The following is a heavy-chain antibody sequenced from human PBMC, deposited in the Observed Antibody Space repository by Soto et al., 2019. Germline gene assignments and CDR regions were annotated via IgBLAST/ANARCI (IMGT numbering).Heavy chain of an antibody. CDR3: AREGYYSGSGSYSPPRYYGMDV. D-gene: IGHD3-10*01. CDR2: ISDYNGNT. V-gene: IGHV1-18*01. CDR1: GYTFINYG. Sequence: ASVKVSCKAVGYTFINYGMRWVRQAPGQGLEWMGWISDYNGNTYYEKEFQGRVTMTTDTSTRTAYMEMKSLRSDDTAVYYCAREGYYSGSGSYSPPRYYGMDVWGQGTTVTVSS. J-gene: IGHJ6*02.